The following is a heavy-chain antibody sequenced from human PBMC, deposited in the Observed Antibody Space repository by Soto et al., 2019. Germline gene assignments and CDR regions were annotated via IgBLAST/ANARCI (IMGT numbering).Heavy chain of an antibody. J-gene: IGHJ5*02. D-gene: IGHD6-19*01. CDR1: GYTFTSYG. V-gene: IGHV1-18*01. Sequence: QVQLVQSGAEVKKPGASVKVSCKASGYTFTSYGISWVRQAPGQGLEWMGWSNSYNGNTNYAQKLQGRVTRTTDTSTSTAYMGMRSLRSDDTAVYYWAREPVAGIWFDPWGQGTLVTVSS. CDR2: SNSYNGNT. CDR3: AREPVAGIWFDP.